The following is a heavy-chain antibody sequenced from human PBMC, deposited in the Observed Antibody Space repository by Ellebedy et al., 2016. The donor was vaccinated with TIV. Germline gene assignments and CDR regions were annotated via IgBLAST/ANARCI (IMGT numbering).Heavy chain of an antibody. CDR2: IIPIFGTA. V-gene: IGHV1-69*13. D-gene: IGHD5-24*01. Sequence: ASVKVSCKASGGTFSSYAISWVRQAPGQGLECMGGIIPIFGTANYAQKFQGRVTITADESTSTAYMELSSLRSADTAVYYCAKCEDGYNSYYYYGMDVWGQGTTVTVSS. J-gene: IGHJ6*02. CDR3: AKCEDGYNSYYYYGMDV. CDR1: GGTFSSYA.